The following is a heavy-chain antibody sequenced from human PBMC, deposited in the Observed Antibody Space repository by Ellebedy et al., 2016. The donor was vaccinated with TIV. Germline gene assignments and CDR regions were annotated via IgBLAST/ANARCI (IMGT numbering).Heavy chain of an antibody. Sequence: GESLKISCAASGFTFSTYSMNWVRQAPGKGLEWVSSISTTSTLIFYADSVKGRFTISRANAKNSLYLQINSLRADDTAVYYCARDGSGFDYWGQGTLVTVSS. CDR2: ISTTSTLI. V-gene: IGHV3-21*01. D-gene: IGHD3-10*01. CDR3: ARDGSGFDY. J-gene: IGHJ4*02. CDR1: GFTFSTYS.